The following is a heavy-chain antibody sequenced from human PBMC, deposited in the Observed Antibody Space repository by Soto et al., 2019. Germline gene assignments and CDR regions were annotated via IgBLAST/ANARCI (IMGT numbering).Heavy chain of an antibody. CDR3: AGAPKGNSGSS. Sequence: SETLSLTCTVSGDSISSYYWSWIRQPPGKGLEWIGYIYYSGSTNYNPSLKSRVTISVDTSKNQFSLKLSSVTAADTAVYYCAGAPKGNSGSSWGQGTLVTVSS. J-gene: IGHJ5*02. V-gene: IGHV4-59*01. D-gene: IGHD3-10*01. CDR2: IYYSGST. CDR1: GDSISSYY.